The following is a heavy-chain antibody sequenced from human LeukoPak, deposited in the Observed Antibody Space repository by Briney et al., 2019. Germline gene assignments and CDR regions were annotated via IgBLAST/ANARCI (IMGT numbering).Heavy chain of an antibody. CDR3: ARGRGGQWLANFDY. V-gene: IGHV4-38-2*01. Sequence: SETLSLTCAVSGYSISSGYYWGWIRQPPGKGLEWIGSIYHSGSTYYKPSLKSRVTISVDTSKNQFFLKLSSVTAADTAVYYCARGRGGQWLANFDYWGQGTLVTVSS. J-gene: IGHJ4*02. CDR1: GYSISSGYY. CDR2: IYHSGST. D-gene: IGHD6-19*01.